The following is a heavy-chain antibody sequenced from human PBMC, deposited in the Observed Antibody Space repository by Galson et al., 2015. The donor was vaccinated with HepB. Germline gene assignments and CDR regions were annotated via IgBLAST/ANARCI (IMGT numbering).Heavy chain of an antibody. CDR2: IRSKGDGYAT. CDR1: GFIFSGSG. Sequence: SLRLSCAASGFIFSGSGIHRVRQAPGKGLEWVGRIRSKGDGYATAYGASVKGRFTVSRDDSKNTAYLQMNSVKTEDTAVYYCSRMTGISYFYSDMDVWGQGTTVTVSS. D-gene: IGHD1-1*01. V-gene: IGHV3-73*01. CDR3: SRMTGISYFYSDMDV. J-gene: IGHJ6*02.